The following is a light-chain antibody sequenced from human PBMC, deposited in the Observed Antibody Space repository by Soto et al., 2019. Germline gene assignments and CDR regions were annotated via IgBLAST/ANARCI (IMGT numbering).Light chain of an antibody. CDR1: SSDVGGYNY. J-gene: IGLJ3*02. CDR3: YSYTGSNTSV. Sequence: QSALTQPASVSGSPGQSITISCTETSSDVGGYNYVSWYQHHPGKAPKLMIYDVTNRPSGISNRFSGSKSGNTASLTISGLQAEDEADYYCYSYTGSNTSVFGGGTKLTVL. CDR2: DVT. V-gene: IGLV2-14*03.